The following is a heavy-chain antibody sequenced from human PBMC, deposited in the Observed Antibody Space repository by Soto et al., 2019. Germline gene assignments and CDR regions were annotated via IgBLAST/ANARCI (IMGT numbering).Heavy chain of an antibody. J-gene: IGHJ6*02. Sequence: QVPLQESGPGLVKPSETLSLSCTVSGGSISNYYWSWFRQTPGKGLEWIGYVHDSWGSNYNPSLKSQVALSLDTSKSNFSLKLTSVTATDTAVNYCARQVFGGLHGLVDVWGQGTTVTVSS. CDR1: GGSISNYY. D-gene: IGHD3-10*02. CDR2: VHDSWGS. V-gene: IGHV4-59*08. CDR3: ARQVFGGLHGLVDV.